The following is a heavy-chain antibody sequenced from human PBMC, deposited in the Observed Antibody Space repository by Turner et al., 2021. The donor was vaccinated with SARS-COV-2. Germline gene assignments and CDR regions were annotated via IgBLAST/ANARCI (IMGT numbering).Heavy chain of an antibody. CDR2: VHNRGSA. CDR1: GDSIISSGYD. CDR3: ARHSPELRGDYFDY. Sequence: QLQFQDSGPVLVKPSETLSRTCSVPGDSIISSGYDWAWIRQPPGKGLEWLGSVHNRGSAYYNPSLKSRVTTSIDTSKNQFSLNLSSVTAADTALYYGARHSPELRGDYFDYWGQGTLVTVSS. V-gene: IGHV4-39*01. D-gene: IGHD1-26*01. J-gene: IGHJ4*02.